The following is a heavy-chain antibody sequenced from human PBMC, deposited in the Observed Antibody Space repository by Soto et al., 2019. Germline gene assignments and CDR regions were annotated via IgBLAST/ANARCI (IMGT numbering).Heavy chain of an antibody. CDR2: FYWDDDK. CDR3: AHKWDY. Sequence: QITLKAAGPTLVRPTQTLTLTFTFSGFSLRTSGVAVGWIRQPPGKALEWLALFYWDDDKRYSLSLNSRLTITKDTSKNQVVLTMTNMDPVDTDTYYCAHKWDYWGPGALVTVSS. CDR1: GFSLRTSGVA. V-gene: IGHV2-5*02. J-gene: IGHJ4*02. D-gene: IGHD1-26*01.